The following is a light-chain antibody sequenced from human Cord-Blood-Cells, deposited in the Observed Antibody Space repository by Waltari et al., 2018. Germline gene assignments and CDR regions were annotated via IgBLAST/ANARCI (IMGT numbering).Light chain of an antibody. V-gene: IGLV9-49*01. CDR1: SGYSNYK. J-gene: IGLJ1*01. CDR3: GADHGSGSNFVYV. CDR2: VGTGGIVG. Sequence: SASLGASVTLTCTLSSGYSNYKVDWYQQRPGKGPRFVMRVGTGGIVGSKGDGIPDRFSVLGSGLNRYLTIKNIQEEDESDYHCGADHGSGSNFVYVFGTGTKVTVL.